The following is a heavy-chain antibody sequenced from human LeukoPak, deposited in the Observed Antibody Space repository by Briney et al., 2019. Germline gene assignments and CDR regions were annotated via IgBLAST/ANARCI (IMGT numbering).Heavy chain of an antibody. J-gene: IGHJ4*02. D-gene: IGHD6-19*01. CDR1: GFTFSSYW. CDR2: ILGSGADT. CDR3: ARDRRFSSGWYANDY. Sequence: PGGSLRLSCAASGFTFSSYWMHWVRQAPGKGLEWVSIILGSGADTYYADSVRGRFTISRDNSKKTLYLQILSLRAEDTAVYYCARDRRFSSGWYANDYWGQGTLVTVSS. V-gene: IGHV3-23*01.